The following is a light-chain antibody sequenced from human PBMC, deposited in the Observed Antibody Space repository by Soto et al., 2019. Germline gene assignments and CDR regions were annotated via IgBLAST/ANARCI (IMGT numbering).Light chain of an antibody. CDR1: KNDIGVYDF. CDR3: KSYAGSNTYV. CDR2: EVV. J-gene: IGLJ1*01. V-gene: IGLV2-8*01. Sequence: QSALTQPPSASGSPGQSVTISCTGTKNDIGVYDFVSWYQHHPGKAPRLIIYEVVQRPSGVPDRFSGSKPGNTASLTVSALQAADEADYFCKSYAGSNTYVFGSGTKVTVL.